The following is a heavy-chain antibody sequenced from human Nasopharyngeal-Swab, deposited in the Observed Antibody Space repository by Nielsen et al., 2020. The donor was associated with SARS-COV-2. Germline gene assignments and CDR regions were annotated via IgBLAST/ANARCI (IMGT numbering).Heavy chain of an antibody. V-gene: IGHV3-66*01. CDR1: GFTFSDYY. Sequence: GESLKISCAASGFTFSDYYMSWIRQAPGKGLEWVSVNYSGGSTYYADSVKGRFTIPRDNSKHTPYLQMNSLRAEDTAVYYCARDIGGGDYDILTGYYPAGDYYYGMDVWGQGTTVTVSS. CDR2: NYSGGST. J-gene: IGHJ6*02. CDR3: ARDIGGGDYDILTGYYPAGDYYYGMDV. D-gene: IGHD3-9*01.